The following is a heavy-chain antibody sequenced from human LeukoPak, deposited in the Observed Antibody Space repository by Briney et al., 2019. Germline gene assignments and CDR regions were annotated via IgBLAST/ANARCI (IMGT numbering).Heavy chain of an antibody. CDR2: INHSGST. CDR3: ARDTIVVVPAAIPELYYYMDV. J-gene: IGHJ6*03. D-gene: IGHD2-2*01. V-gene: IGHV4-34*01. Sequence: SETLSLTCAVYGGSFSGYYWSWIRQPPGKGLEWIGEINHSGSTNYNPSLKSRVTMSVDTSKNQFSLKLSSVTAADTAVYYCARDTIVVVPAAIPELYYYMDVWGQGTTVIVSS. CDR1: GGSFSGYY.